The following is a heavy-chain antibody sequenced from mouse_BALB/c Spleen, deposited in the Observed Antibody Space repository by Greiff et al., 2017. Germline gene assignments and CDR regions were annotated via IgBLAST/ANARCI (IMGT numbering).Heavy chain of an antibody. CDR1: GFTFSSYA. J-gene: IGHJ4*01. CDR2: ISSGGST. CDR3: ARDYGSSYFYAMDY. D-gene: IGHD1-1*01. Sequence: EVKLMESGGGLVKPGGSLKLSCAASGFTFSSYAMSWVRQTPEKRLEWVASISSGGSTYYPDSVKGRFTISRDNARNILYLQMSSLRSEDTAMYYCARDYGSSYFYAMDYWGQGTSVTVSS. V-gene: IGHV5-6-5*01.